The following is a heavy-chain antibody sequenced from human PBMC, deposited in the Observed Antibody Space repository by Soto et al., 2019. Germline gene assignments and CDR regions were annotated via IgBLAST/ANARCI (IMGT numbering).Heavy chain of an antibody. Sequence: GGSLRLSCAASGFTFSSYGMHWVRQAPGKGLEWVAVISYDGSNKYYADSVKGRFTISRDNSKNTLYLQMNSLRAEDTAVYYCAKNFPNSGFDYWGQGTLVTVSS. CDR3: AKNFPNSGFDY. J-gene: IGHJ4*02. CDR2: ISYDGSNK. D-gene: IGHD1-1*01. CDR1: GFTFSSYG. V-gene: IGHV3-30*18.